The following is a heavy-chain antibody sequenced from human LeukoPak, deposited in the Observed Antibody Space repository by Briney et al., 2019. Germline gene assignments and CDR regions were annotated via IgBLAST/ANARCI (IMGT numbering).Heavy chain of an antibody. CDR2: ISSSSSYI. D-gene: IGHD5-18*01. CDR1: GFTFSSYN. Sequence: GGSLRLSCAASGFTFSSYNMNWVRQAPGKGLEWVSSISSSSSYIYYADSVKGRFTISRDNAKNSLYLQMNSLRAEDTAVYYCARDLDTHLLGTFDPWGQGTLVTVSS. V-gene: IGHV3-21*01. J-gene: IGHJ5*02. CDR3: ARDLDTHLLGTFDP.